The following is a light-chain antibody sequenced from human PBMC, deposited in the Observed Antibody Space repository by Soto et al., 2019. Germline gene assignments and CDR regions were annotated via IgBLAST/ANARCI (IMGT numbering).Light chain of an antibody. CDR3: QQTYSTLN. Sequence: DIQITHSPSSLSDSVVDRVTITFRTSQNINRYLNWYQHKPGKAPKLLVYAASNLQNGVPSRFSGSGSGKDFTLTISSLQPEDFATYYCQQTYSTLNFGQGTRLEIK. V-gene: IGKV1-39*01. J-gene: IGKJ5*01. CDR2: AAS. CDR1: QNINRY.